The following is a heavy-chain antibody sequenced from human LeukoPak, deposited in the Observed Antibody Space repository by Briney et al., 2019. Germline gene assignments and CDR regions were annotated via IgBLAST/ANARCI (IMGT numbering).Heavy chain of an antibody. J-gene: IGHJ3*02. D-gene: IGHD5-24*01. Sequence: SVKVSCKASGGTFSSYAISWVRQAPGQGLEWMGGIIPIFGTANYAQKFQGRVKITADESTSTAYMELSSLRSEDTAVYYCARRWLQRPYAFDIWGQGTMVTVSS. CDR2: IIPIFGTA. V-gene: IGHV1-69*13. CDR3: ARRWLQRPYAFDI. CDR1: GGTFSSYA.